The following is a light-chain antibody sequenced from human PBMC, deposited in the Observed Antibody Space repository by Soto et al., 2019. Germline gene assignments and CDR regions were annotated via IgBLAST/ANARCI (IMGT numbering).Light chain of an antibody. J-gene: IGKJ3*01. V-gene: IGKV1-33*01. Sequence: DIQMTQSPSSLSASVGDRVTITCQASQAISGYLNWYQQKPGKAPKLLIYDESNLETGVPSRFSGSGSGTHFTFTVSSLQPEDIATYSFQQFPNLLFTFGPGTPVDIK. CDR2: DES. CDR1: QAISGY. CDR3: QQFPNLLFT.